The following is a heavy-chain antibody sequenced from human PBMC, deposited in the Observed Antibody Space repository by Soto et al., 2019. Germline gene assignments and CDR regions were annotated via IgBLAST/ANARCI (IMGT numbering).Heavy chain of an antibody. V-gene: IGHV4-39*01. CDR1: CVSISSSSSY. CDR2: IYNRGST. D-gene: IGHD3-3*01. Sequence: PSETLSLTCTVSCVSISSSSSYWGWIRQPPGKGLEWIGRIYNRGSTYYNPSLKSRVTISVDTSKIQFSLKLSSVTAAYTAVYYCATPFLEWLPNAWFDPWGQET. J-gene: IGHJ5*02. CDR3: ATPFLEWLPNAWFDP.